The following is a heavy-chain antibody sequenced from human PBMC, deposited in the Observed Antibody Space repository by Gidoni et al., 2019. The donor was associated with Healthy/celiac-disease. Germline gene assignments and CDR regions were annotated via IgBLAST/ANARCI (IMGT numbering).Heavy chain of an antibody. Sequence: EVQLVESGGGLVKPGGSLRLSCAASGFTFSSYSMNWVRQAPGKGLEWVSSISSSSSYIYYADSVKGRFTISRDNAKNSLYLQMNSLRAEDTAVYYCARDPNVWGSYRYADYWGQGTLVTVSS. CDR1: GFTFSSYS. CDR2: ISSSSSYI. V-gene: IGHV3-21*01. D-gene: IGHD3-16*02. J-gene: IGHJ4*02. CDR3: ARDPNVWGSYRYADY.